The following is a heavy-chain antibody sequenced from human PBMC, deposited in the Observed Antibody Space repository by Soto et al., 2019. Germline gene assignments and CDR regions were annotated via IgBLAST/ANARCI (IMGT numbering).Heavy chain of an antibody. D-gene: IGHD3-9*01. V-gene: IGHV1-46*01. CDR3: ARARGLGDC. CDR2: INSNGGST. J-gene: IGHJ4*02. CDR1: GYTFSSSY. Sequence: QVQLVQSGAEVKKPGASVKVSCKASGYTFSSSYIHWVRHAPGQGLEWIGIINSNGGSTNYAQNFKGRLTVTRDTATATVYMDLSALTSADTAMYYCARARGLGDCWGQGTLVTVSS.